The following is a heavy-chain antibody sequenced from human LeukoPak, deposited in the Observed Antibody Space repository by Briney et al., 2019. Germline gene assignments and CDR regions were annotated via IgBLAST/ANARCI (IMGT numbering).Heavy chain of an antibody. D-gene: IGHD6-13*01. CDR2: INWNGGST. CDR3: ANLSTGSSSPAHGY. V-gene: IGHV3-20*04. J-gene: IGHJ4*02. Sequence: PGGSLRLSCAASGFTFDDYGMSWVRQAPGKGLEWVSGINWNGGSTGHADSVKGRFTISRDNAKNSLYLQMNSLRAEDTALYYCANLSTGSSSPAHGYWRQETLLTVSP. CDR1: GFTFDDYG.